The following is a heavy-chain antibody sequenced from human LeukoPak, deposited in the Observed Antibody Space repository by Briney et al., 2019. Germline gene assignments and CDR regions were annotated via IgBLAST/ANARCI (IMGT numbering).Heavy chain of an antibody. CDR3: AKRPTGGWFDP. V-gene: IGHV3-23*01. D-gene: IGHD1-14*01. CDR2: ISVSGRRT. J-gene: IGHJ5*02. Sequence: GGSLRLSCAVSGFTLTNHAMSWVRQAPGKGREWVSSISVSGRRTYYADSVKGRFTISRDISKNTVDLQMNSLRDDDSAVYYCAKRPTGGWFDPRGQGTLVTVSS. CDR1: GFTLTNHA.